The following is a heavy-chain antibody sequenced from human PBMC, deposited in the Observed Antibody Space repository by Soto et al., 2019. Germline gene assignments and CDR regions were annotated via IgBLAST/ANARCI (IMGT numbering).Heavy chain of an antibody. Sequence: ESVGGLVQSGGSLRLSCVVSVFPFGANAMSWVRQAPGKGLEWVSGLSNTGRRTSYADSVKGRFSISRDNSENTVYLQMNSLRVEDTAVYYCATEMGATQGPFDNWGQGTLVTVSS. D-gene: IGHD1-26*01. CDR2: LSNTGRRT. J-gene: IGHJ4*02. CDR3: ATEMGATQGPFDN. V-gene: IGHV3-23*01. CDR1: VFPFGANA.